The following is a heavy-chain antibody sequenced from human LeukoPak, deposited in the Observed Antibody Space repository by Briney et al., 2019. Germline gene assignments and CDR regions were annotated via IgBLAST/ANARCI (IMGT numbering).Heavy chain of an antibody. V-gene: IGHV3-30*04. J-gene: IGHJ6*02. CDR3: AKDVVRRYYYYGMDV. Sequence: PGRSLSLSCAAYGFTFSSYAMHWVRQAPGKGLEWVAVISYDGSNKYYADSVKGRFTISRDNSKNTLYLQMNSLRAEDTAVYYCAKDVVRRYYYYGMDVWGQGTTVTVSS. CDR2: ISYDGSNK. CDR1: GFTFSSYA.